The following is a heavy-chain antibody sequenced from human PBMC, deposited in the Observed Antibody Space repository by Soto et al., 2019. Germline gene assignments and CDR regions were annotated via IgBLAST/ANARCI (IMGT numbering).Heavy chain of an antibody. V-gene: IGHV4-34*01. CDR2: ISQSGNT. CDR3: ARAPKVSGSSQTRPDF. D-gene: IGHD6-6*01. Sequence: PSETLSLTCSIYSGSFSGYYWSWIRQPPGKGLEWIGEISQSGNTNYSPSLKSRVSISIDTSKKQFSLNLASVSAADTAVYYCARAPKVSGSSQTRPDFWGQGTLVTV. CDR1: SGSFSGYY. J-gene: IGHJ4*02.